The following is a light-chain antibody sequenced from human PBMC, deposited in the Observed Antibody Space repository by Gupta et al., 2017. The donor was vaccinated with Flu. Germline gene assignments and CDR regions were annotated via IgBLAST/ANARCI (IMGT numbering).Light chain of an antibody. CDR1: NIGSKS. CDR2: DNN. V-gene: IGLV3-21*02. J-gene: IGLJ2*01. CDR3: QVWDSSSDHPV. Sequence: SYVLTQPPSVSVAPGQTARITCDGNNIGSKSVHWYQQKPGQAPVPVVYDNNDRPSGIPERFSGSNSGNTATLTISRVEAGAEADYYCQVWDSSSDHPVFGGGTKLTVL.